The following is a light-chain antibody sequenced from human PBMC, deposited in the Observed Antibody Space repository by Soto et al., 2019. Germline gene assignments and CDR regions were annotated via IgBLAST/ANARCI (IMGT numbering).Light chain of an antibody. CDR2: KAS. J-gene: IGKJ3*01. CDR1: QSIKNW. V-gene: IGKV1-5*03. CDR3: KQYNSYSPLT. Sequence: DIQMTQSPSTLSASVGDRVTITCRASQSIKNWLAWYQQKPGEAPKLLIYKASTLESGVPSRFSGSGSGTEFTLTISCLQPDDVATYYCKQYNSYSPLTFGPGTKVEIX.